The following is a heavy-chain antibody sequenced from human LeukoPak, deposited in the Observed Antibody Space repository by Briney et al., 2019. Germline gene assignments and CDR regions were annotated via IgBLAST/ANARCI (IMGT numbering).Heavy chain of an antibody. J-gene: IGHJ6*04. D-gene: IGHD2-2*01. CDR1: GFMFSRYG. CDR3: ARVQGEFNATTCLLRNADV. CDR2: ISSRGGTT. Sequence: GGSLRLSCGASGFMFSRYGMNWVRQAPGKGLEWVSYISSRGGTTYYADSVKGRLTMSRDNGKNLVFLQMEGLRDEDTAIYYCARVQGEFNATTCLLRNADVWGKGTTVSVSS. V-gene: IGHV3-48*02.